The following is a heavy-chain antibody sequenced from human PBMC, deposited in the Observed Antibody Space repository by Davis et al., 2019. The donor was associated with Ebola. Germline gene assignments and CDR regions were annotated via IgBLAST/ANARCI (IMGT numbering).Heavy chain of an antibody. J-gene: IGHJ4*02. CDR1: GGSISSSSYY. Sequence: MPSETLSLTCTVSGGSISSSSYYWGWIRQPPGKGLEWIGSIYYSGITYYNPSLKSRVTISVDTSKNQFSLKLRSVTAADTAVYYCASSYYYDSSGYIDYWGQGTLVTVSS. CDR2: IYYSGIT. D-gene: IGHD3-22*01. CDR3: ASSYYYDSSGYIDY. V-gene: IGHV4-39*07.